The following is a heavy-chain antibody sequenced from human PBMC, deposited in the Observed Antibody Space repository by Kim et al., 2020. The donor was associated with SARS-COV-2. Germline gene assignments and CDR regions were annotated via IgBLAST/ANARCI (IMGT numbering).Heavy chain of an antibody. CDR1: GFTFSSYG. J-gene: IGHJ3*02. CDR2: ISYDGSNK. CDR3: AKDLLERRCPDAFDI. V-gene: IGHV3-30*18. Sequence: GGSLRLSCAASGFTFSSYGMHWVRQAPGKGLEWVAVISYDGSNKYYADSVKGRFTISRDNSKNTLYLQMNSLRAEDTAVYYCAKDLLERRCPDAFDIWGQGTMVTVSS. D-gene: IGHD1-1*01.